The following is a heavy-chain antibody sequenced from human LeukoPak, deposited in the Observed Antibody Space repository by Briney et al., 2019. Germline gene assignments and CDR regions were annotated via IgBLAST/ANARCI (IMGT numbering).Heavy chain of an antibody. D-gene: IGHD3-10*01. V-gene: IGHV1-24*01. Sequence: PSVKVSCKAFGHTLRDLSIHWVRHAPGKGLEWMGGYDPKDDERIYSEKFLGRVTLTEDTSTDTAYMELTSLRSDDTAVYYCSTETAGNYWGQGTLVTVSS. CDR2: YDPKDDER. CDR3: STETAGNY. CDR1: GHTLRDLS. J-gene: IGHJ4*02.